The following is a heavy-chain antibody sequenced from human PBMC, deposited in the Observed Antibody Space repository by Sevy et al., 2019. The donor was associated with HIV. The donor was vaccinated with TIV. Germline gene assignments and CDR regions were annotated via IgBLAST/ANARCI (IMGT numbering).Heavy chain of an antibody. CDR2: ISSSSSTI. V-gene: IGHV3-48*02. D-gene: IGHD3-16*01. CDR1: GFTLSSYS. CDR3: ARDLTYYDYVWGTYGGLDY. J-gene: IGHJ4*02. Sequence: GGSLRLSCAASGFTLSSYSMNWVRQAPGKGLEWVSYISSSSSTIYYADSVKGRFTISRDNAKNSLYLQMNSLRDEDTAVYYCARDLTYYDYVWGTYGGLDYWGQGTLVTVSS.